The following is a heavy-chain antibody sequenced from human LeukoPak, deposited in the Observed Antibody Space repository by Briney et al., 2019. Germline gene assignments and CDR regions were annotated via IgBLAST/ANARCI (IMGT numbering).Heavy chain of an antibody. CDR2: IYYSGST. CDR3: ARPTNPYYDILTGSTSSYWFDP. V-gene: IGHV4-39*01. CDR1: GGSISSSSYY. Sequence: PSETLPLTCTVSGGSISSSSYYWGWIRQPPGKGLEWIGSIYYSGSTYYNPSLKSRVTISVDTSKNQFSLKLSSVTAADTAVYYCARPTNPYYDILTGSTSSYWFDPWGQGTLVTVSS. D-gene: IGHD3-9*01. J-gene: IGHJ5*02.